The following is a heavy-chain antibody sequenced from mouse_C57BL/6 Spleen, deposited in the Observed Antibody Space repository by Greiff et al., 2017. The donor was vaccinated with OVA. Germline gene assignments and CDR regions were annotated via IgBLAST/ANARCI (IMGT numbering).Heavy chain of an antibody. J-gene: IGHJ4*01. CDR3: ARSGLLPYAMDY. V-gene: IGHV1-80*01. D-gene: IGHD2-3*01. CDR1: GYAFSSYW. CDR2: IYPGDGDT. Sequence: QVQLQQSGAELVKPGASVKISCKASGYAFSSYWMNWVKQRPGKGLEWIGQIYPGDGDTNYNGKFKGKATLTADKSSSTAYMQLSSLTSEDSAVYFCARSGLLPYAMDYWGQGTSVTVSS.